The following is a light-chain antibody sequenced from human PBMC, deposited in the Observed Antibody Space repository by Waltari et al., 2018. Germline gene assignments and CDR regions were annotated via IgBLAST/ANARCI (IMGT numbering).Light chain of an antibody. Sequence: SYELTQPPSVSVSPGQTASITCSGDKLGDKYACWYQQKPGQSPVLVIYQDSKRPSGILERCSGSNSGNTATLTISGTQAMDEADYYCQAWDSSTAVFGGGTKLTVL. CDR2: QDS. V-gene: IGLV3-1*01. CDR1: KLGDKY. CDR3: QAWDSSTAV. J-gene: IGLJ2*01.